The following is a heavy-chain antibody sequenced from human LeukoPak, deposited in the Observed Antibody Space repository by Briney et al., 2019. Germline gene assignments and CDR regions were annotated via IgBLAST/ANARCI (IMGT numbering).Heavy chain of an antibody. J-gene: IGHJ4*02. CDR3: ASGTTASTLNY. D-gene: IGHD4-17*01. V-gene: IGHV1-18*01. Sequence: ASVKVSCKASGGTFSSYAISWVRQSPGQGLEWMGWISAYNGNTNYAQKLQGRVTMTTDTSTSTAYMELRSLRSDDTAVYYCASGTTASTLNYWGQGTLVTVSS. CDR2: ISAYNGNT. CDR1: GGTFSSYA.